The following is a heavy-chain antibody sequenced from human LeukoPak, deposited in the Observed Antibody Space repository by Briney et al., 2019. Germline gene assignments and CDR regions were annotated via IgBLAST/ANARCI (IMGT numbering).Heavy chain of an antibody. CDR2: ISDGGGRT. CDR3: AKRGVVIRVILVGFHKEAYYFDS. Sequence: GGSLRLSYAVSGITLSNYGMSWVRQAPGKGLEWVAGISDGGGRTKYADSVKGRFTISRDNSKNTLYLQMNSLRAEDTAVYFCAKRGVVIRVILVGFHKEAYYFDSWGQGALVTVSS. V-gene: IGHV3-23*01. J-gene: IGHJ4*02. D-gene: IGHD3-22*01. CDR1: GITLSNYG.